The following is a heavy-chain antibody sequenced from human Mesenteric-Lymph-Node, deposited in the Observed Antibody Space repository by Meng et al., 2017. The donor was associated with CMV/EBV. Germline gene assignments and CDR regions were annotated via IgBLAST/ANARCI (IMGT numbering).Heavy chain of an antibody. Sequence: QITLKASGPTLVKPTQTLTLTCTFSGFSLSTSGVGVGWIRQPPGKALEWLALIYWDDDKRYSPSLKSRLTITKDTTKNQLVLTMTNMDPVDTATYYCAHSSGIAAAGPFYFDYWGQGTLVTVSS. V-gene: IGHV2-5*02. CDR3: AHSSGIAAAGPFYFDY. D-gene: IGHD6-13*01. J-gene: IGHJ4*02. CDR2: IYWDDDK. CDR1: GFSLSTSGVG.